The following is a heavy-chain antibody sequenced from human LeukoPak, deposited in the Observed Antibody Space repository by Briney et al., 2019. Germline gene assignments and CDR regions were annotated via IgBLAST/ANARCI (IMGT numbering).Heavy chain of an antibody. CDR1: GYTFTSNY. D-gene: IGHD3-16*01. J-gene: IGHJ4*02. Sequence: GASVKVSCKAFGYTFTSNYMHWVRQAPGQGPEWMGVISPSGGSTTYAQKLQGRVTMTTDTSTSTAYMELRSLRSDDTAVYYCARSYGPEGKRGFDYWGQGTLVTVSS. V-gene: IGHV1-46*01. CDR2: ISPSGGST. CDR3: ARSYGPEGKRGFDY.